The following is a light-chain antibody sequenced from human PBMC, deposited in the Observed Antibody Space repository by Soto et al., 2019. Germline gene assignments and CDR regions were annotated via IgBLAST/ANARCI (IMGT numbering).Light chain of an antibody. V-gene: IGKV3-20*01. CDR1: QSVSNND. CDR3: QQYGSSGT. Sequence: IVLTPSPGTLSQSPGERATPSCRGRQSVSNNDLAWYQQNPGQAPRLLIYGGSNRASGITDRCSGSGSGTDFTLTISRLEPEDVAVYYCQQYGSSGTFGRGTKVDIK. J-gene: IGKJ1*01. CDR2: GGS.